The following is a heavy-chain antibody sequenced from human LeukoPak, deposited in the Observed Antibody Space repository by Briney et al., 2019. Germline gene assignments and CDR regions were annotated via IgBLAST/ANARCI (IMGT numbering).Heavy chain of an antibody. J-gene: IGHJ4*02. CDR2: IYYSGST. CDR1: GGSFSGYY. CDR3: ARLVDSSFVDY. D-gene: IGHD6-6*01. Sequence: EASETLSLTCAVYGGSFSGYYWSWIRQPPGKGLEWIGYIYYSGSTNYNPSLKSRVTISVDTSKNQFSLKLSSVTAADTAVYYCARLVDSSFVDYWGQGTLVTVSS. V-gene: IGHV4-59*01.